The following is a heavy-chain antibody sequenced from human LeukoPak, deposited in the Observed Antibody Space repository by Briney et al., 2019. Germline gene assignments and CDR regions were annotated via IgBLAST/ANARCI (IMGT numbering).Heavy chain of an antibody. J-gene: IGHJ4*02. V-gene: IGHV3-30*02. CDR1: GFTFSSYG. CDR3: AKDRGDYDFWSGLDY. D-gene: IGHD3-3*01. CDR2: IRYDGSNK. Sequence: GGSLRLSCAASGFTFSSYGMHWVRQAPGEGLEWVAFIRYDGSNKYYADSVKGRFTISRDNSKNTLYLQMNSLRAEDTAVYYCAKDRGDYDFWSGLDYWGQGTLVTVSS.